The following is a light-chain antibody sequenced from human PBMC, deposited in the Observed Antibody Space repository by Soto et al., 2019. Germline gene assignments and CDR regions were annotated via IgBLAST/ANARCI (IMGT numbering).Light chain of an antibody. CDR3: QQGHNWPLT. V-gene: IGKV3-15*01. J-gene: IGKJ2*01. Sequence: EIVMTQSPATLSVSPGERATLSCRASQSISTELAWYQQKPGQPPRLLIYYAYTRDTGVPARFTGSGSGSEFTLTISGLQSEDFAVYYCQQGHNWPLTFGQGTRLEI. CDR1: QSISTE. CDR2: YAY.